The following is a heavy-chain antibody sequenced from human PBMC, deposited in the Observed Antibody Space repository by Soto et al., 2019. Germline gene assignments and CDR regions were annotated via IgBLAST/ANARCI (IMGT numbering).Heavy chain of an antibody. V-gene: IGHV3-23*01. CDR3: AKELTEAFDY. CDR2: ISTSGSNT. Sequence: GGSLRLSCAASGFTFSSYAMDWVRQAPGKGLEWVSSISTSGSNTYYADSVKGRFTISRDNSKDTLYLQMNSLRAEDTAVYYCAKELTEAFDYWGQGTLVTVSS. J-gene: IGHJ4*02. CDR1: GFTFSSYA.